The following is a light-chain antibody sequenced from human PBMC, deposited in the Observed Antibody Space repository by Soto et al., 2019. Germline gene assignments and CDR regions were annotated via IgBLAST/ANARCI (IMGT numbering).Light chain of an antibody. CDR1: QTVSSNF. CDR3: QQRSNWPWT. CDR2: GAS. Sequence: EIVLTQSPGTLSLSPGDRATLSCNSSQTVSSNFLAWYQQRPAQAPRLLIHGASTRATGITDRFSGSGSGTDCTLTISSLEPEDFAVYYCQQRSNWPWTFGQGTKVDIK. V-gene: IGKV3D-20*02. J-gene: IGKJ1*01.